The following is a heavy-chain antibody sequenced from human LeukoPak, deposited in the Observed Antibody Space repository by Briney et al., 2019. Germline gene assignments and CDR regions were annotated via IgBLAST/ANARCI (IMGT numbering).Heavy chain of an antibody. Sequence: PGGSLRLSCVISGFSFSDYAMTWVRQAPGKGLEWVSSISADGRTYYADSVKGRFTISRDDSKETVFLQMNSLRAEDTALYHGAKGKVNHDGAFDFWGQGTTVTVSS. CDR1: GFSFSDYA. CDR2: ISADGRT. J-gene: IGHJ3*01. V-gene: IGHV3-23*01. D-gene: IGHD3-16*01. CDR3: AKGKVNHDGAFDF.